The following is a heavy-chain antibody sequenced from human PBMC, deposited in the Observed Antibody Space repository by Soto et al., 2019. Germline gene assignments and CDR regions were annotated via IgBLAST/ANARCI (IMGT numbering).Heavy chain of an antibody. CDR3: TPHTSGDYGDSWVGNYYYYMDV. Sequence: EVQLVESGGGLVKPGGSLRLSCAASGFTFSNAWMSWVRQAPGKGLEWVGRIKSKTDGGTTDYAAPVKGRFTISRDDLKNTLYLQMNSLKTEDTAVYYCTPHTSGDYGDSWVGNYYYYMDVWGKGTTVTVSS. CDR2: IKSKTDGGTT. D-gene: IGHD4-17*01. CDR1: GFTFSNAW. J-gene: IGHJ6*03. V-gene: IGHV3-15*01.